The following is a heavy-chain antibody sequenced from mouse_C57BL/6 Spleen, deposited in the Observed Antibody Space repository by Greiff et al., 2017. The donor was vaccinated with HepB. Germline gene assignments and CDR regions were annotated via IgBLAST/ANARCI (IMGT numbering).Heavy chain of an antibody. J-gene: IGHJ2*01. V-gene: IGHV1-4*01. CDR1: GYTFTSYT. D-gene: IGHD2-2*01. Sequence: VQLQQSGAELARPGASVKMSCKASGYTFTSYTMHWVKQRPGQGLEWIGYINPSSGYTKYNQKFKDKATLTADKSSSTAYMQRSSLTSEDSAVYYCARCWLRDYWGQGTTLTVSS. CDR3: ARCWLRDY. CDR2: INPSSGYT.